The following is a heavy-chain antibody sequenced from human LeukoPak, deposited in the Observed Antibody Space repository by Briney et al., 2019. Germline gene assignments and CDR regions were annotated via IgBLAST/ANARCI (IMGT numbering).Heavy chain of an antibody. V-gene: IGHV3-11*06. CDR3: ARDHNYAFDY. Sequence: PGWALRLSCAASGFTFSDYSMNWVRQAPGKGVDWVSYIGLSSGDRYYAESVKGRFSISSDNAKNSLSLQMNSLRADDTAVYYCARDHNYAFDYWGQGILVSVSS. CDR2: IGLSSGDR. D-gene: IGHD5-18*01. CDR1: GFTFSDYS. J-gene: IGHJ4*02.